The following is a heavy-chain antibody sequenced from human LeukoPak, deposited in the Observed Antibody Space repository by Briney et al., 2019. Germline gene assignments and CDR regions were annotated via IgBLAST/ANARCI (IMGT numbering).Heavy chain of an antibody. D-gene: IGHD2-2*01. CDR2: ISNSGYTI. V-gene: IGHV3-48*02. CDR3: ARDLTVVVPAALY. CDR1: GFTFSSYS. Sequence: GGSLRLSCAASGFTFSSYSMNWVRQAPGKGLEWVSYISNSGYTIFYADSVKGRFTISRDNAKNSLYLQMNSLRDEDTAVYYCARDLTVVVPAALYWGQGTLVTVS. J-gene: IGHJ4*02.